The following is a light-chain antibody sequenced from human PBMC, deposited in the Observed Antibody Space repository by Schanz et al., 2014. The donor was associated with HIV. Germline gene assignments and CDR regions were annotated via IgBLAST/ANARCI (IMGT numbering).Light chain of an antibody. CDR1: SSNIGNNY. CDR2: RNN. Sequence: QSVLTQPPSASGTPGQRVTISCSGSSSNIGNNYVYWYQQLPGTAPKLLIYRNNQRPSGVPDRFSGSKSGNTASLTISGLQADDEAHYYCSSYTSFGTLVFGGGTQLTV. CDR3: SSYTSFGTLV. J-gene: IGLJ3*02. V-gene: IGLV1-47*01.